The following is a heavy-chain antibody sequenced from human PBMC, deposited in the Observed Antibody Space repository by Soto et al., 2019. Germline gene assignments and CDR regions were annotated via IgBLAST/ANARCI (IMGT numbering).Heavy chain of an antibody. Sequence: QVQLVQSGAEVKKPGASVKVSCKASGYTFISYGISWVRQAPGQGLEWMGWISGYNGNTKYAQKLQGRVTMTTDTPTSTAHMELTSLSSDVTAVYYCATDLGAEVVDYLGQGTLVTVPS. D-gene: IGHD1-26*01. V-gene: IGHV1-18*01. CDR2: ISGYNGNT. CDR1: GYTFISYG. J-gene: IGHJ4*02. CDR3: ATDLGAEVVDY.